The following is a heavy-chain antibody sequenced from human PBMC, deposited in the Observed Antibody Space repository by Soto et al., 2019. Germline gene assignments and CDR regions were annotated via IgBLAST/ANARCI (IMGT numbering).Heavy chain of an antibody. J-gene: IGHJ4*02. Sequence: EVQLVESGGGLVQPGGSLRLSCAASGFTFSSYAMHWVRQAPGKGLEYVSAISSYGGSTYYANSVKGRFTISRDNSTNALYLQMGSLRAEDLAVYYCARDPDSSGYSYFDYWGQGTLVTVSS. CDR3: ARDPDSSGYSYFDY. D-gene: IGHD3-22*01. V-gene: IGHV3-64*01. CDR2: ISSYGGST. CDR1: GFTFSSYA.